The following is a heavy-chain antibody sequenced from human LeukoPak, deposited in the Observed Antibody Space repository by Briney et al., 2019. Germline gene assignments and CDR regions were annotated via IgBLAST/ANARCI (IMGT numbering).Heavy chain of an antibody. Sequence: GASVKVSCKASGYTFTSYYMHWVRQAPGQGLEWVGIINPSGGSTSYAQKFQGRVTMTRDTSTSTVYMELSSLRSEDTAVYYCARDPTLGGKDGAYYFDYWGQGTLVTVSS. CDR1: GYTFTSYY. D-gene: IGHD5-24*01. CDR2: INPSGGST. V-gene: IGHV1-46*01. CDR3: ARDPTLGGKDGAYYFDY. J-gene: IGHJ4*02.